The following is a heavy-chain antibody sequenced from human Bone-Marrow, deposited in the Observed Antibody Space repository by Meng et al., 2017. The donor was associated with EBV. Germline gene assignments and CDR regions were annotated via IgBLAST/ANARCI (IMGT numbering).Heavy chain of an antibody. CDR1: GASVSSGSYY. D-gene: IGHD1-26*01. CDR3: ASTSGNLIYSDY. V-gene: IGHV4-61*01. CDR2: IYYNGNT. Sequence: QRRESGPGQVTPSETLSLPCTVAGASVSSGSYYWNWIRQPPGKGLEWIGYIYYNGNTNYNPSLKSRVTISVDTSKNQFSLKLSSVTAADTAVYYCASTSGNLIYSDYWGQGTLVTVSS. J-gene: IGHJ4*02.